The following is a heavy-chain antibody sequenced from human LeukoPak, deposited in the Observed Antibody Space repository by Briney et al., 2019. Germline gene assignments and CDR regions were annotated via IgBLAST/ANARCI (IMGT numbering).Heavy chain of an antibody. CDR1: GGTFSSYA. CDR3: ARGPPGSGGNFIDY. V-gene: IGHV1-69*13. J-gene: IGHJ4*02. Sequence: SVKVSCKASGGTFSSYAISWVRQAPGQGLEWMGGIIPIFGTANYAQKFQGRVTITADESTSTAYMELSSLRSEDTAVYYCARGPPGSGGNFIDYWGQGSLVIVSA. D-gene: IGHD4-23*01. CDR2: IIPIFGTA.